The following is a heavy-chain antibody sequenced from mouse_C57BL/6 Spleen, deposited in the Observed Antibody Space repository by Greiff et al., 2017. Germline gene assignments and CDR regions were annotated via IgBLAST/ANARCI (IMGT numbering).Heavy chain of an antibody. CDR2: IYPSDSET. D-gene: IGHD4-1*01. J-gene: IGHJ4*01. V-gene: IGHV1-61*01. CDR1: GYTFTSYW. Sequence: QVQLKQPGAELVRPGSSVKLSCKASGYTFTSYWMDWVKQRPGQGLEWIGNIYPSDSETHYNQKFKDKATLTVDKSSSTAYMQLSSLTSEDSAVYYCARRWEDSYAMDYWGQGTSVTVSS. CDR3: ARRWEDSYAMDY.